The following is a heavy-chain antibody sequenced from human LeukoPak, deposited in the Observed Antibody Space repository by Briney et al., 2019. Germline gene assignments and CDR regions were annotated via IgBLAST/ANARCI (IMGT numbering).Heavy chain of an antibody. CDR3: AHADTAMVHIDY. CDR1: GFSLSSYGLG. CDR2: IYWDNDK. V-gene: IGHV2-5*02. J-gene: IGHJ4*02. Sequence: SGPTLVKPTQTLTLTCTFSGFSLSSYGLGVGWIRQPPRKALEWLALIYWDNDKRYSPSLKSRLTITKDTSKNQVVLTMTNMDPVDTATYYCAHADTAMVHIDYWGQGTLVTVSS. D-gene: IGHD5-18*01.